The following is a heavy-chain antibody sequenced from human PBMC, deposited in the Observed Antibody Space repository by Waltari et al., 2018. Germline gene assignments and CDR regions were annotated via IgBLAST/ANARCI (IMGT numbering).Heavy chain of an antibody. CDR3: ARDDRWELLDY. V-gene: IGHV3-48*03. CDR1: GCTFSSYE. CDR2: FGSSGRTL. D-gene: IGHD1-26*01. Sequence: EVQLVESGGGLVQPGGSLRLSWADSGCTFSSYERTWVRQVPVRGLDCFSEFGSSGRTLDSAAPGKGRFPIPRDNAKKPLYLQMNSLRAEDTAVYYCARDDRWELLDYWGQGTLVTVSS. J-gene: IGHJ4*02.